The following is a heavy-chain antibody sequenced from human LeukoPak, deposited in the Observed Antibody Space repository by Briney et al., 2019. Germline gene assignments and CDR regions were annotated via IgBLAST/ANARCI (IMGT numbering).Heavy chain of an antibody. CDR1: GFAFSTYS. CDR3: AELGITMIGGV. CDR2: ISSSGSTI. V-gene: IGHV3-48*04. J-gene: IGHJ6*04. Sequence: GGSLRLSCAASGFAFSTYSMNWVRQAPGKGLEWVSYISSSGSTIYYADSVKGRFTISRDNAKNSLYLQMNSLRAEDTAVYYCAELGITMIGGVWGKGTTVTISS. D-gene: IGHD3-10*02.